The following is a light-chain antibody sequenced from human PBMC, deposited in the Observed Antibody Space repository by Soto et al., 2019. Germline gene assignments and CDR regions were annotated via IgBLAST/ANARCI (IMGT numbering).Light chain of an antibody. CDR3: QYYVRSPHICT. CDR1: QSVRSSS. CDR2: AAS. J-gene: IGKJ2*02. Sequence: EIVLTQSPGTLSLSPGERATLSCRASQSVRSSSLAWYQQKPGQAPRLLIYAASRRASGIPGRFSGSGSGTAFTLPIRRLEPEDFAVYYCQYYVRSPHICTFGQGTKLEIK. V-gene: IGKV3-20*01.